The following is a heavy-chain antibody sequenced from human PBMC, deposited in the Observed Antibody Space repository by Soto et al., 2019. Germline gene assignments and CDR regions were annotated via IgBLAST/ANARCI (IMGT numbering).Heavy chain of an antibody. Sequence: GXSVKVSFKASRGTFISYAISWVRQAPGQGLEWMGGIIPIFGTANYAQKFQGRVTITADESTSTAYMELSSLRSEDTAVYYCARDSPRIVGNIWGQGTMVTVSS. J-gene: IGHJ3*02. CDR3: ARDSPRIVGNI. V-gene: IGHV1-69*13. D-gene: IGHD1-26*01. CDR1: RGTFISYA. CDR2: IIPIFGTA.